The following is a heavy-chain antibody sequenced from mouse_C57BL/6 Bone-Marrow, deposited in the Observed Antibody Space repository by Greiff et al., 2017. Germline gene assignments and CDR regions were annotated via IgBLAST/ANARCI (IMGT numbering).Heavy chain of an antibody. CDR2: INPNHGDT. V-gene: IGHV1-26*01. CDR3: ARDGGSQANWVFYYAMDY. J-gene: IGHJ4*01. Sequence: EVQLPHSGPELVKPGASVKISCKASGYTFTDSYMNWVKQSHGKSLEWIGDINPNHGDTSYNQKFKGKATLTVDKSSSTAYMELRSLTSEDTAVYYWARDGGSQANWVFYYAMDYWGQGTSVTVSS. CDR1: GYTFTDSY. D-gene: IGHD4-1*01.